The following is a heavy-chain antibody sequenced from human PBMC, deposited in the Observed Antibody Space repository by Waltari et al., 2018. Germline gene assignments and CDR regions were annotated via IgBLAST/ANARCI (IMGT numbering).Heavy chain of an antibody. Sequence: QVQLQQWGAGRLKPSETLSLTCAVYGGSFSGYYWSWNRPPQGKGLEWIGEINHSGSTNYNPSRKSRVTISVDTSKNQFSLKLSSVTAADTAVYYCARHLLITIFGVVMQYYFDYWGQGTLVTVSS. CDR2: INHSGST. CDR1: GGSFSGYY. J-gene: IGHJ4*02. V-gene: IGHV4-34*01. D-gene: IGHD3-3*01. CDR3: ARHLLITIFGVVMQYYFDY.